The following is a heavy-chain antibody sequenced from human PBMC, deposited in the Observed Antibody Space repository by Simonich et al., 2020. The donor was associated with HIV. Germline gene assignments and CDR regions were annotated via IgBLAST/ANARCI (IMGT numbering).Heavy chain of an antibody. J-gene: IGHJ3*01. D-gene: IGHD4-17*01. V-gene: IGHV3-74*02. CDR1: GFTFSNYW. CDR3: YGAFDV. Sequence: EVQLVESGGGLVKPGGSLRLSWFASGFTFSNYWLHWVRQDPGKGLDWVSRIKSDGTTTSYADSVKGRFIISRDNAKNTLYLQMNSLRTEDTAVYFCYGAFDVWGQGTMVTVSS. CDR2: IKSDGTTT.